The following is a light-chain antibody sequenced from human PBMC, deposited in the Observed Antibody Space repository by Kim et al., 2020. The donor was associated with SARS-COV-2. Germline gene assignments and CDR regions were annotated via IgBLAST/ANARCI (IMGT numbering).Light chain of an antibody. V-gene: IGKV2D-29*01. Sequence: ASISCKCSPRLRHGDRNPYLYWFLQKPGQPPQLLIYEVSKRFSGVPDRFSGSQSGTDFTLQISRVEAEDVGIYYCMQSLQIPPTFGQGTKLEI. J-gene: IGKJ2*01. CDR3: MQSLQIPPT. CDR1: PRLRHGDRNPY. CDR2: EVS.